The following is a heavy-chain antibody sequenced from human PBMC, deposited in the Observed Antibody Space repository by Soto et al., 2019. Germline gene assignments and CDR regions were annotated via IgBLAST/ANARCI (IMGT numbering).Heavy chain of an antibody. CDR1: GDSYSISTYS. D-gene: IGHD6-19*01. Sequence: SETLSLTCNMSGDSYSISTYSWSWIRQPPGKALQWIGFIYQSGVTSYNPSLASRVSISLDRSNNQCSLKLKSVTAADTAAYFCAGMPYTSGLRFDPWGPGTLVTVS. J-gene: IGHJ5*02. CDR3: AGMPYTSGLRFDP. CDR2: IYQSGVT. V-gene: IGHV4-30-2*01.